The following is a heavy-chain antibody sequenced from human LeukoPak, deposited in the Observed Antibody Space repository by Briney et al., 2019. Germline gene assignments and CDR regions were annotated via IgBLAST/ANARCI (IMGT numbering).Heavy chain of an antibody. CDR3: AKGKTSSSGWAHFDY. D-gene: IGHD6-19*01. CDR1: GFTFSTDG. Sequence: PGGSPRLSCAASGFTFSTDGVTWVRQAPGKGLEWVSAISSGSNTYYADSVKGRFTISRGNSKNTLYLQMNSLRVEDTAVYYCAKGKTSSSGWAHFDYWGQGTLVTVSS. J-gene: IGHJ4*02. V-gene: IGHV3-23*01. CDR2: ISSGSNT.